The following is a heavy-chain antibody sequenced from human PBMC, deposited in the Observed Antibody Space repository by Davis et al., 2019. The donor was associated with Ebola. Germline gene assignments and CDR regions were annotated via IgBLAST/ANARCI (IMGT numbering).Heavy chain of an antibody. CDR2: INSDGSST. V-gene: IGHV3-74*01. D-gene: IGHD2-2*01. J-gene: IGHJ4*02. CDR1: GFTFSSYW. Sequence: GESLKISCAASGFTFSSYWMHWVRQAPGKGLVWVSRINSDGSSTSYADSVKGRFTISRDNAKNTLYLQMNSLRAEDTAVYYCARELVVPAAMIHLPGDYWGQGTLVTVSS. CDR3: ARELVVPAAMIHLPGDY.